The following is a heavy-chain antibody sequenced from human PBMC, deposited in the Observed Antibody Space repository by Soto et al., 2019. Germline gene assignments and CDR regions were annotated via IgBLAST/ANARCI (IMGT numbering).Heavy chain of an antibody. D-gene: IGHD3-22*01. CDR2: ISSNGGST. Sequence: GESLRLSCSASGFTFSSYAMHWVRQAPGKGLEYVSAISSNGGSTYYADSVKGRFTISRDNSKNTLYLQMSSLRAEDTAVYYCGKETLHYYDRSCYAFDDWGQGTLVTVSS. CDR3: GKETLHYYDRSCYAFDD. CDR1: GFTFSSYA. V-gene: IGHV3-64D*09. J-gene: IGHJ4*02.